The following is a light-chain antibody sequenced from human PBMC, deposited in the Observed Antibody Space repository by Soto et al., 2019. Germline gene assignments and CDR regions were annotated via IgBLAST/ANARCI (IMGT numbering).Light chain of an antibody. V-gene: IGLV2-11*01. CDR3: CSYAGSTTLV. Sequence: QSALTQPRSVSGSPGQSVTISCTGTSSDIGDYTYVSWYQQHPGKAPKLMIYEVSKRPSGVSNRFSGSKSGNTASLTISGLQAEDEADYYCCSYAGSTTLVFGGGTKLTVL. CDR1: SSDIGDYTY. J-gene: IGLJ2*01. CDR2: EVS.